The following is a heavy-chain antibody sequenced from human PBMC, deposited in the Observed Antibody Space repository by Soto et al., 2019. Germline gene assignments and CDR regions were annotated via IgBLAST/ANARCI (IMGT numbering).Heavy chain of an antibody. D-gene: IGHD3-9*01. CDR2: ISYDGSNK. CDR3: ARDYEDILTGFY. Sequence: QVQLVESGGGVVQPGRSLRLSCAASGFTFSSYAMHWVRQAPGKGLEWVAVISYDGSNKYYADSVKGRFTISRDNSKNTLYLQMNSLRAEDTAVYYCARDYEDILTGFYWGQGTLVTVSS. J-gene: IGHJ4*02. CDR1: GFTFSSYA. V-gene: IGHV3-30-3*01.